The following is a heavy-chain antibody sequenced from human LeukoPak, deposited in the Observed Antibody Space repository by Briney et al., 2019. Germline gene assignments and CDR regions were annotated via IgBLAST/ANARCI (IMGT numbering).Heavy chain of an antibody. Sequence: SETLSLTCTVSGGSISSYYWSWIRQPPGKGLEWIGYIYYSGSTNYNPSLKSRVTISVDTSKNQFSLKLGSVTAADTAVYYCARVNLGDCSGGSCYSPWFDPWGQGTLVTVSS. J-gene: IGHJ5*02. CDR1: GGSISSYY. D-gene: IGHD2-15*01. CDR3: ARVNLGDCSGGSCYSPWFDP. CDR2: IYYSGST. V-gene: IGHV4-59*01.